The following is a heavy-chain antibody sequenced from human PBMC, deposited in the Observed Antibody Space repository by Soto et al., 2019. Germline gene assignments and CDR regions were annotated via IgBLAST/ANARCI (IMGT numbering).Heavy chain of an antibody. CDR3: ARNYGTAMVYYYYGMDV. J-gene: IGHJ6*02. V-gene: IGHV1-69*12. CDR1: GGTFSSYA. CDR2: IIPIFGTA. D-gene: IGHD5-18*01. Sequence: QVQLVQSGAEVKKPGSSVKVSCKASGGTFSSYAISWVRQAPGQGLEWMGGIIPIFGTANYAQKFQGRGTITADESTSTAYMELSSLRSEDTAVYYCARNYGTAMVYYYYGMDVWGQGTTVTVSS.